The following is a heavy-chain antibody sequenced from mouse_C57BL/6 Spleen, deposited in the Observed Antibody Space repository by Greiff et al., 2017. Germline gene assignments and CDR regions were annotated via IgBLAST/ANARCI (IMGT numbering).Heavy chain of an antibody. CDR2: ISNGGGST. CDR1: GFTFSDYY. CDR3: ARHRRNYYAMDY. J-gene: IGHJ4*01. V-gene: IGHV5-12*01. Sequence: EVMLVESGGGLVQPGGSLKLSCAASGFTFSDYYMYWVRQTPEKRLEWVAYISNGGGSTYYPDTVKGRFTISRDNAKNTLYLQMSRLKSEDTAMYYCARHRRNYYAMDYWGQGTSVTVSS.